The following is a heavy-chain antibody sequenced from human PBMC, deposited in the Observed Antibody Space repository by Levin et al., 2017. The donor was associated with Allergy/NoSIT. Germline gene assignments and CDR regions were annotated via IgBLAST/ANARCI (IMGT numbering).Heavy chain of an antibody. CDR3: ARDGSPPADYGARSYIFADS. CDR1: GFTFSSFS. J-gene: IGHJ4*02. D-gene: IGHD3-10*01. Sequence: GESLKISCAASGFTFSSFSMNWVRQAPGKGLEWVSAISSSSVFKLYADSVRGRFTISRDNAKNIWYLQMNSLRVEDTAVYYCARDGSPPADYGARSYIFADSWGQGNLVTVSS. CDR2: ISSSSVFK. V-gene: IGHV3-21*06.